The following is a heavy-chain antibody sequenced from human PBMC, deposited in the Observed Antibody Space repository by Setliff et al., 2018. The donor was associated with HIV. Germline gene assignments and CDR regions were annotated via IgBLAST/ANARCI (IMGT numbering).Heavy chain of an antibody. J-gene: IGHJ4*02. CDR2: IYSGGSST. D-gene: IGHD1-26*01. Sequence: GGSLRLSCAASGFTFSSYAMSWVRQAPGKGLEWVSLIYSGGSSTYYADSVKGRFTISRDNSENSLFLQVNSLKVEDTAMYYCVRDPAYSNFDYWGRGTLVTVSS. CDR1: GFTFSSYA. CDR3: VRDPAYSNFDY. V-gene: IGHV3-23*03.